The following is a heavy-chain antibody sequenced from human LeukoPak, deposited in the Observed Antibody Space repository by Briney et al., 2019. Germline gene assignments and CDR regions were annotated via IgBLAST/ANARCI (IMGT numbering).Heavy chain of an antibody. J-gene: IGHJ3*02. D-gene: IGHD1-1*01. CDR1: GFTFSSYW. V-gene: IGHV3-74*01. Sequence: PGGSLRLSCAASGFTFSSYWMHWVRQVPGKGLVWVSHIDSDGRTTSYADSVKGRFTISRDNAKNTLYLQMNSLRVEDTAVFYCARDRNWNDAFDIWGQGTMVTVSS. CDR3: ARDRNWNDAFDI. CDR2: IDSDGRTT.